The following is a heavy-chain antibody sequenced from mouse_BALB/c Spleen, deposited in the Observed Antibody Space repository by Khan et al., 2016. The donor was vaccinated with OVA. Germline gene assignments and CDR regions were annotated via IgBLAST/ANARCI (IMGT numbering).Heavy chain of an antibody. J-gene: IGHJ3*01. V-gene: IGHV1S137*01. CDR3: TRGGGNRFAY. CDR1: GYTFTDFT. CDR2: ISTYYGDV. Sequence: QIQLVQSGAELVRPGVSVKISCKGSGYTFTDFTMHWVKQSHAKSLEWIGVISTYYGDVTYNQKFKGKATMTVDKSSSTAYMELARLTSEDSAIYYRTRGGGNRFAYWGQGTLVTVSA.